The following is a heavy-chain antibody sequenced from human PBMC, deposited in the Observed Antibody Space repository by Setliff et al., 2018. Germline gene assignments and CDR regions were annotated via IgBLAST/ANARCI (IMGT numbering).Heavy chain of an antibody. D-gene: IGHD2-15*01. CDR1: GGSIGSYY. CDR2: IYTTGST. Sequence: SETLSLTCTVSGGSIGSYYWTWIRQPAGRGMEWIGRIYTTGSTNFNPSLNSRVTMSLDKSKNQFSLKLSSVTAADSAVYFCARVRIVPYCMDVWGKGTTVTVSS. CDR3: ARVRIVPYCMDV. V-gene: IGHV4-4*07. J-gene: IGHJ6*03.